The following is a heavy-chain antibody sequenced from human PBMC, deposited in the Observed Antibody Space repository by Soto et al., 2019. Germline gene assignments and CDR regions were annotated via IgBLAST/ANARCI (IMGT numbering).Heavy chain of an antibody. J-gene: IGHJ6*02. CDR2: IIPISSKT. CDR1: GCTFNSYT. CDR3: AKISSGSFYYYAMDV. Sequence: SVKVSCKASGCTFNSYTINWVRQAPGQGLEWMGGIIPISSKTNYAQKFQGRVTITADTATRTAYMEVSSLTSEDTAEYYCAKISSGSFYYYAMDVWGPGTTVTVSS. D-gene: IGHD3-10*01. V-gene: IGHV1-69*06.